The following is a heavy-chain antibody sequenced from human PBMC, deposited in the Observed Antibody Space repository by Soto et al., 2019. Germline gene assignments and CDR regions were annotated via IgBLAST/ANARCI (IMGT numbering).Heavy chain of an antibody. CDR3: ARASVCGCDCYPNWFDP. CDR2: INHSGST. D-gene: IGHD2-21*02. J-gene: IGHJ5*02. V-gene: IGHV4-34*01. CDR1: GGSFSGYY. Sequence: PSETLSLTFAVYGGSFSGYYWSWIRQPPGKGLEWIGEINHSGSTNYNPSLKSRVTISVDTSKNQFSLKLSSVTAADTAVYYCARASVCGCDCYPNWFDPWGQGTLVTVS.